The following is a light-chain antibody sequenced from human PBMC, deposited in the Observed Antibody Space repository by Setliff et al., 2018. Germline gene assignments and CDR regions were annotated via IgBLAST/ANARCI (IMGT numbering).Light chain of an antibody. J-gene: IGLJ2*01. CDR1: NSNIGSNS. V-gene: IGLV1-44*01. Sequence: QSVLTQTPSASGTPGQRVAISCSGSNSNIGSNSVSWFQQLPGTAPNLLIYRDNQRPSGAPDRFSGSRSGTSASLAISGLQSEDEADYYCGSWDDSLNGPVFGGGTQLT. CDR3: GSWDDSLNGPV. CDR2: RDN.